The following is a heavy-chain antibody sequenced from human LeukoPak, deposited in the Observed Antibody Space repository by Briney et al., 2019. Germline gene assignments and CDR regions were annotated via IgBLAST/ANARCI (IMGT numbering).Heavy chain of an antibody. D-gene: IGHD2-15*01. J-gene: IGHJ4*02. CDR1: GGSISSSSYY. CDR3: ARLGYCSGGSCYSVVY. Sequence: PSETLSLTCTVSGGSISSSSYYWGWIRQPPGKGLEWIGSIYYSGSTYYNPSLKSRVTISVDTSKNQFSLKLSSVTAADTAVYYCARLGYCSGGSCYSVVYWGQGTLVTVSS. V-gene: IGHV4-39*07. CDR2: IYYSGST.